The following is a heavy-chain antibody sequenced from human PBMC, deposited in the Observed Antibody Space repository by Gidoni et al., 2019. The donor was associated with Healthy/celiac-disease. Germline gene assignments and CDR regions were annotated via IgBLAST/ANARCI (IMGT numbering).Heavy chain of an antibody. J-gene: IGHJ4*02. CDR2: IRSKAYGGTT. Sequence: EVQLVESGGGLVQPGRSLRLSCTVSGFTFGDYAMSWFRQAPGKGLELVGFIRSKAYGGTTEYAASVKGRFTISRDDSKSIAYLQMNSLKTEDTAVYYCTRGRWGDYVVILFDYWGQGTLVTVSS. D-gene: IGHD4-17*01. CDR3: TRGRWGDYVVILFDY. CDR1: GFTFGDYA. V-gene: IGHV3-49*03.